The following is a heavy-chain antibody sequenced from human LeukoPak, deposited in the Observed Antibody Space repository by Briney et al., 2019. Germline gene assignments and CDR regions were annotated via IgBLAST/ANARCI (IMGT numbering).Heavy chain of an antibody. CDR1: GFTFSSYA. CDR3: ARITGSRVGGFDY. CDR2: LSGSGGST. J-gene: IGHJ4*02. D-gene: IGHD1-20*01. V-gene: IGHV3-23*01. Sequence: GGSLRLSCAASGFTFSSYAMSWGRQAPGKGLEWVSGLSGSGGSTYYADSVKGRFTISRDNSKNTLYLQMNSLRPEETAVYYCARITGSRVGGFDYWGQGTLVTVSS.